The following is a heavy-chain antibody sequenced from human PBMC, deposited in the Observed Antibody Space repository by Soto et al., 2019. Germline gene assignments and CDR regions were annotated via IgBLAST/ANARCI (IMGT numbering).Heavy chain of an antibody. Sequence: ASVKVSCKASGFSFSDYFMHCVRQAPGQGLEWMGIINPSGESRNYAQKFQGRVTITRDTSTSTVYMDLSSLRYEDTAVYYCARDNSENYGAPAATSRFHPWGQGTPVTVSS. D-gene: IGHD2-15*01. CDR2: INPSGESR. CDR3: ARDNSENYGAPAATSRFHP. V-gene: IGHV1-46*01. J-gene: IGHJ5*02. CDR1: GFSFSDYF.